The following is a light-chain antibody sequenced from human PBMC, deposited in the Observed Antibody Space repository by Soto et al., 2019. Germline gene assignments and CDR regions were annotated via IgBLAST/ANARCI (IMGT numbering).Light chain of an antibody. CDR3: HQYYSYPRM. V-gene: IGKV1-5*03. CDR2: KAS. CDR1: QSISNL. J-gene: IGKJ1*01. Sequence: DIQMTQSPSTLSASVGDRVTITCRASQSISNLLAWYQQKPGKAPYLLIYKASSLQSGVPSRFSGSASGTEFSLTISSLQPDDFASYYCHQYYSYPRMFGQGTKVEI.